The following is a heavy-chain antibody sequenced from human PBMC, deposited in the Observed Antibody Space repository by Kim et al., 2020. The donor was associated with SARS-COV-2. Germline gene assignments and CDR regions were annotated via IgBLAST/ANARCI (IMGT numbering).Heavy chain of an antibody. J-gene: IGHJ5*02. Sequence: YYADFVKGRFTISRHNFKNLLNLQMNSLRVEDTAVYYCARVQQYNWFDPWGQGTLVTVSS. CDR3: ARVQQYNWFDP. V-gene: IGHV3-53*04.